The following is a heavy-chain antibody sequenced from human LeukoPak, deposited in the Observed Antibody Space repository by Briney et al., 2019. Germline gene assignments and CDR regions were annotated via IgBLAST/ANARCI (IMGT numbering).Heavy chain of an antibody. CDR2: IIPIFGTA. D-gene: IGHD6-13*01. CDR3: ARVRAAAGTDYYYYMDV. V-gene: IGHV1-69*06. Sequence: GASVKVSCKASGGTFSSYAISWVRQAPGQGLEWMGGIIPIFGTANYAQKFQGRVTITADKSTSTAYMELSSLRSEDTAVYYCARVRAAAGTDYYYYMDVWGKGTTVTVSS. CDR1: GGTFSSYA. J-gene: IGHJ6*03.